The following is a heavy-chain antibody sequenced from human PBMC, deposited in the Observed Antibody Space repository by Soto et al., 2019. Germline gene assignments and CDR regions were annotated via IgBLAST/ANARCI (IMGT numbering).Heavy chain of an antibody. D-gene: IGHD1-26*01. J-gene: IGHJ5*02. CDR2: IGGSGGAT. CDR1: GFPFSSYS. CDR3: ARNPRIIVITDQNWFDP. V-gene: IGHV3-23*01. Sequence: GGSLRLSCAASGFPFSSYSMSWVRQAPGKGLEWVSSIGGSGGATYYADSVKGRFSISRDNSQNTLYLQMHGLRAEDTAVYYCARNPRIIVITDQNWFDPWGQGTLVTVSS.